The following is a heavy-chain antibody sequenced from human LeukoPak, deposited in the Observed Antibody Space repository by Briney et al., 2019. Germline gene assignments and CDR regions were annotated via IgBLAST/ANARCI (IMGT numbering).Heavy chain of an antibody. V-gene: IGHV4-39*01. D-gene: IGHD2-2*01. CDR3: ARLAYCSSTSCTYYYYYYMDV. CDR2: FYYSGST. Sequence: PSETLSLTCTVSGGSISSISYYWGWIRQPPGKGLEWIGRFYYSGSTYYNPSLKSRVTISVDTSKNQFSLKLSSVTAADTAVYYCARLAYCSSTSCTYYYYYYMDVWGKGTTVTISS. CDR1: GGSISSISYY. J-gene: IGHJ6*03.